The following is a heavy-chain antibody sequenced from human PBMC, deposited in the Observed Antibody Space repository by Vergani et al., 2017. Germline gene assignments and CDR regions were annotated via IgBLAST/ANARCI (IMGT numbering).Heavy chain of an antibody. CDR3: AGDPAGLFFYDS. J-gene: IGHJ4*02. D-gene: IGHD3-16*01. CDR2: VIPILDTP. Sequence: QVILEQSGPEVKKPGSSVTVSCKASGGRFNRHAISWVRQAPGQGLEWMGGVIPILDTPNYAQNFRGRVLITADESTSTAYMELTSLTSDDTAVYFCAGDPAGLFFYDSWGQGTLITVSS. CDR1: GGRFNRHA. V-gene: IGHV1-69*01.